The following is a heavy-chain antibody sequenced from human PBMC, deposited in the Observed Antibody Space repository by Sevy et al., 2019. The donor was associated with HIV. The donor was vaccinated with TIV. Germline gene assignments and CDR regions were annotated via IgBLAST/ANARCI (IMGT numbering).Heavy chain of an antibody. Sequence: GGSLRLPCAVSGFRFNNFGMYWVRQAPGKGLEGVAFIRYDGINKYYVDSVKGRSTISRDNSKDTLYLEMKSLRLEDTAIYYCAKGGSGGIDHYGMDVWGQGTTVTVSS. CDR3: AKGGSGGIDHYGMDV. D-gene: IGHD6-25*01. CDR2: IRYDGINK. J-gene: IGHJ6*02. CDR1: GFRFNNFG. V-gene: IGHV3-30*02.